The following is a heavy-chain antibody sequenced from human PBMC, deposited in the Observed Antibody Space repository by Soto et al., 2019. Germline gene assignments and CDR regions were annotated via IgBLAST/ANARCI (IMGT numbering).Heavy chain of an antibody. CDR3: AHAYSRSWSLDY. J-gene: IGHJ4*02. D-gene: IGHD6-13*01. CDR2: IYWDDVK. V-gene: IGHV2-5*02. Sequence: SGPTLVNPTQTLTLTCTFSGFSLTTTGVGVSWIRQPPGKALEWLALIYWDDVKRYSPSLKSRLTITKDTSKNQVVLTMTNMDPVDTATSYCAHAYSRSWSLDYWGQGTLVTVYS. CDR1: GFSLTTTGVG.